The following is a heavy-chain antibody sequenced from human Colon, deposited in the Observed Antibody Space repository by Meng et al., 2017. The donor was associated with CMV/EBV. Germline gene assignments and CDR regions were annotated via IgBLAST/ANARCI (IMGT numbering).Heavy chain of an antibody. CDR3: ARGYSGTYRADY. Sequence: CAASGFTFSSSWLRLVRQVPGKGLVWVSRNTSDGTSASYADSVQGGITISRDNAKSTLYLQMISLGAEDTAVYYCARGYSGTYRADYWGQGTLVTVSS. CDR2: NTSDGTSA. D-gene: IGHD1-26*01. J-gene: IGHJ4*02. V-gene: IGHV3-74*01. CDR1: GFTFSSSW.